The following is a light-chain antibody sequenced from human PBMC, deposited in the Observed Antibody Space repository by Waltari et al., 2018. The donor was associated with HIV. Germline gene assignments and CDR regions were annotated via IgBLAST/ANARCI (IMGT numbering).Light chain of an antibody. CDR1: SSNIGNNY. CDR2: DNN. Sequence: QSVLTQPPSVSAAPGQKVTISCSGSSSNIGNNYVSWYQQLPGTAPKLRIYDNNNRPSVIPDRSSGSKSGTSATLGITGLQTGYEADYYCGTWDSSLSAVVFGGGTKLTVL. V-gene: IGLV1-51*01. J-gene: IGLJ2*01. CDR3: GTWDSSLSAVV.